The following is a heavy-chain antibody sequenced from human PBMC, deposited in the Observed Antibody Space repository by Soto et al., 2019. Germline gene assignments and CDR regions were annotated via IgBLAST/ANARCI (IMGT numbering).Heavy chain of an antibody. V-gene: IGHV3-23*01. J-gene: IGHJ4*02. CDR3: AKTPYDLWSPGQYFFDH. CDR1: VFPFGSHA. Sequence: VGSLRLSCEVSVFPFGSHAMSWVRHSPGKGLECVSGISGSGGTTFYADSVKGRFTISRDNSQKTLYLQMDNLRAEDTAVYYCAKTPYDLWSPGQYFFDHWGQGTLVTVSS. CDR2: ISGSGGTT. D-gene: IGHD3-3*01.